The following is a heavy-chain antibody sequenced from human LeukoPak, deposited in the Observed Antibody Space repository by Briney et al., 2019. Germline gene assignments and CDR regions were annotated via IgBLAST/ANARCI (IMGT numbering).Heavy chain of an antibody. CDR2: IYYSGST. Sequence: SQTLSLTCTVSGGSISSGDYYWSWIRQPPGKGLEWIGYIYYSGSTYYNPSLKSRVTISVDTSKNQFSLKLSSVTAADTAVYYCARDRNYYDSSGYYFDYWRQGTLVTVSS. CDR1: GGSISSGDYY. CDR3: ARDRNYYDSSGYYFDY. D-gene: IGHD3-22*01. V-gene: IGHV4-30-4*08. J-gene: IGHJ4*02.